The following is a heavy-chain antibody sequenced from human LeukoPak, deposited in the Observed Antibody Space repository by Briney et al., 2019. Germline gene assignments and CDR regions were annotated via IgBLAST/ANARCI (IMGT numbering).Heavy chain of an antibody. D-gene: IGHD5-18*01. Sequence: SETLSLTCTVSGGSISSYYWSWIRQPPGKGLEWIGYIYYSGSTNYNPSLKSRVTISVDTSKNQFSLKLSSVTAADTAVYYCARDRWRSGVRYSYGRRGFDYWGQGTLVTVSS. V-gene: IGHV4-59*01. CDR1: GGSISSYY. CDR2: IYYSGST. J-gene: IGHJ4*02. CDR3: ARDRWRSGVRYSYGRRGFDY.